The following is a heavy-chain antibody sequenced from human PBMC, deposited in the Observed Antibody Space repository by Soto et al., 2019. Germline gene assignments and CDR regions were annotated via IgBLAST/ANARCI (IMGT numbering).Heavy chain of an antibody. CDR3: AKGLYSSGWYAED. CDR2: ISYDGSNK. V-gene: IGHV3-30*18. D-gene: IGHD6-19*01. J-gene: IGHJ4*02. Sequence: QVQLVESGGGVVQPGRSLRLSCAASGFTFSSYGMHWVRQAPGKGLEWVAVISYDGSNKYYAASVKGRFTISRDNSKNTLKLQMNSLRAEDTAVYYCAKGLYSSGWYAEDLGQGTLVTV. CDR1: GFTFSSYG.